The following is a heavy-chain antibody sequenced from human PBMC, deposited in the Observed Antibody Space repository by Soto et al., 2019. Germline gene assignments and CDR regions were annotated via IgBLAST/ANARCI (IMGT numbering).Heavy chain of an antibody. CDR1: GFTFSSYT. Sequence: GGSLTLSCAASGFTFSSYTMSWVRHAPGKGLEWFTAISGSSGSTYYAESVKGRVTISRDKSKNTLYLQKNRLRAEDTAVSCCAKAFLPEKYGSSWYDYGMDVWGQGTPVTVSS. CDR2: ISGSSGST. V-gene: IGHV3-23*01. D-gene: IGHD6-13*01. CDR3: AKAFLPEKYGSSWYDYGMDV. J-gene: IGHJ6*02.